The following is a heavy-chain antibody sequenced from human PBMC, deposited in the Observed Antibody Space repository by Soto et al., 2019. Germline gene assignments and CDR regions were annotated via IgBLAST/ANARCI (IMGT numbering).Heavy chain of an antibody. V-gene: IGHV4-39*01. D-gene: IGHD3-22*01. Sequence: TLSLTCSVSGVSISSSSYYLGWIRQPPGKGLEWIGSIYYSGSTYYNPSLKSRATISVDTSKNQFSLKLSSVTAAETAVYYCARHHSGYYDSSGYPSGRAQHAEYFQ. CDR2: IYYSGST. CDR3: ARHHSGYYDSSGYPSGRAQHAEYFQ. J-gene: IGHJ1*01. CDR1: GVSISSSSYY.